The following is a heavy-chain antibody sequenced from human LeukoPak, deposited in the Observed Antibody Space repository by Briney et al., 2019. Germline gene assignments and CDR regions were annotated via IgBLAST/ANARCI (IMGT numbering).Heavy chain of an antibody. J-gene: IGHJ2*01. CDR3: AKDVPYWYFDL. V-gene: IGHV3-23*01. CDR1: GFTFSSYA. CDR2: ISGSGGST. Sequence: GGSLRLSCAAPGFTFSSYAMTSVRQAPGRGLEWVSSISGSGGSTYYADSVMGRFTISRDNSKNTLYLQMNSLRADDTAVYYCAKDVPYWYFDLWGRGTRVSVSS.